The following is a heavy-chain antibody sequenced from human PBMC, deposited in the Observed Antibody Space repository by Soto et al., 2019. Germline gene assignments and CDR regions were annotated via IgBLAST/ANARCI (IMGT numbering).Heavy chain of an antibody. CDR3: AKGGRQWLVTSDFNY. CDR1: GFTFSDYA. D-gene: IGHD6-19*01. J-gene: IGHJ4*02. CDR2: VSHDGRNT. Sequence: VQLVESGGGVVQPGRSQRLSCAASGFTFSDYAMHWVRQAPGKGLEWVAVVSHDGRNTHYADSVKGRFTISRDSSTNTFSLEMTSLRAEDTAVYYCAKGGRQWLVTSDFNYWGQGALVTVSS. V-gene: IGHV3-30*18.